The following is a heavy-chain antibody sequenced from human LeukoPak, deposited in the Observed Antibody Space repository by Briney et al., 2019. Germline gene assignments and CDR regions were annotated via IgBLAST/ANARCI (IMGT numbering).Heavy chain of an antibody. D-gene: IGHD5-24*01. CDR3: ASDRDGYNYAFDT. Sequence: GGSLRLSCAASGFTFSSYSMNWVRQAPGKGLEWVSSISSSSSYIYYADSVKGRFTISRDNAKNSLYLQMNSLRAEDTAVYYCASDRDGYNYAFDTWGQGTMVTVSS. J-gene: IGHJ3*02. CDR1: GFTFSSYS. CDR2: ISSSSSYI. V-gene: IGHV3-21*01.